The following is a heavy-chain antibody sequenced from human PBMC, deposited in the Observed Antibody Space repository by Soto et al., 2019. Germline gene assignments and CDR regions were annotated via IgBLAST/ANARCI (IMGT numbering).Heavy chain of an antibody. CDR3: ARDEVPAANWLDR. V-gene: IGHV1-18*01. Sequence: ASVKVSCKASGYIFINYGITWVRQAPGQGLEWMGWISGYNGNTKYADKLQGRVTMTTDASTTTAYMELRSLRSDDTAVYYCARDEVPAANWLDRWGQGTLVTVSS. CDR1: GYIFINYG. J-gene: IGHJ5*02. D-gene: IGHD2-2*01. CDR2: ISGYNGNT.